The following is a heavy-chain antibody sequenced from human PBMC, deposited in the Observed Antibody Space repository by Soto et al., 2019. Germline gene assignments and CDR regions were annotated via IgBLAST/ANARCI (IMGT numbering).Heavy chain of an antibody. D-gene: IGHD2-2*01. CDR3: EREVATAAKVFDY. CDR2: INPNGDTT. J-gene: IGHJ4*02. V-gene: IGHV1-46*01. Sequence: QVQLVQSGAEVKNPGASVKVSCKASGYTFSNYYMHWVRQAPGQGLEWMGGINPNGDTTYYAQRFLGRLTVTRDTSTSTVYMELSSLRSDDRAVYYCEREVATAAKVFDYWGQGALVTVSS. CDR1: GYTFSNYY.